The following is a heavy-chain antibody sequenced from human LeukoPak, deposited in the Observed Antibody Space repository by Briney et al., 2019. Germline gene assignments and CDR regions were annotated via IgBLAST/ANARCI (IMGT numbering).Heavy chain of an antibody. J-gene: IGHJ6*03. CDR1: GYTFTGYY. D-gene: IGHD2-15*01. Sequence: ASVKVSCKASGYTFTGYYMHWVRQAPGQGLEWMGWINPNSGGTNYAQKFQGRVTMTRDTSISTAYMELSRLRSDDTAVYYCARAKERCSGGSCYGFFYMDVWGKGTTVTISS. V-gene: IGHV1-2*02. CDR2: INPNSGGT. CDR3: ARAKERCSGGSCYGFFYMDV.